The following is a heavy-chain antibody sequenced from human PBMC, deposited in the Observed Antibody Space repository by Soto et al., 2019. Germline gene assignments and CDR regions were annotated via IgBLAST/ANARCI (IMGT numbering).Heavy chain of an antibody. Sequence: QVQLVQSGAEVKKPGASVKVSCKASGYTFTSYGISWVRQAPGQGREWMGWISAYNGNTNYAQKLQGRVTMTTDTSASKAYMELRSLRSDDTAVYYCARGLFQGVAVAGGGLGYWGQGTLVTVSS. CDR1: GYTFTSYG. V-gene: IGHV1-18*01. D-gene: IGHD6-19*01. CDR3: ARGLFQGVAVAGGGLGY. J-gene: IGHJ4*02. CDR2: ISAYNGNT.